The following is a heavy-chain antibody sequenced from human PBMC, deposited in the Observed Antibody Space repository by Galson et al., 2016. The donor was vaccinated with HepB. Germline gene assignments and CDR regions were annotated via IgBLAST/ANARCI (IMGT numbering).Heavy chain of an antibody. CDR2: IYHSGIT. D-gene: IGHD1-1*01. CDR3: ARAEYTYNLRYFDY. CDR1: GGSINSGTTYS. J-gene: IGHJ4*02. V-gene: IGHV4-39*01. Sequence: SETLSLTCTVSGGSINSGTTYSWGWIRQPPGKGLEWIASIYHSGITHHNPSLKSRVTISVDTSMTQFSLKLTSVTAADTAVYFCARAEYTYNLRYFDYWGQGTLVTVSS.